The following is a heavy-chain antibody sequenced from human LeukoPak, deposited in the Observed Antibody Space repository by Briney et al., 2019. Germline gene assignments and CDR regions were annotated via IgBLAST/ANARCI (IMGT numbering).Heavy chain of an antibody. CDR1: GLTFSIYA. CDR3: ARDRRWGSSWYFYL. CDR2: ISSSGGST. J-gene: IGHJ2*01. Sequence: GGSLRLSCAVSGLTFSIYAMRCARHAPGGGLEWLTGISSSGGSTYHADPVEGRFTISRDHAKNTLYQQVNRRRAGHTAVYCCARDRRWGSSWYFYLWGRGTLVTVSS. V-gene: IGHV3-23*01. D-gene: IGHD6-13*01.